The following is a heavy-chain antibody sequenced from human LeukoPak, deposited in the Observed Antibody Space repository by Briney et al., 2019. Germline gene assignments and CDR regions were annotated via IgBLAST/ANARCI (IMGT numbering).Heavy chain of an antibody. Sequence: TVKLSCTASGGTLSSYAISWVRPAPGQGLDWMGRIIPILGIPTYAQKFQGRVTITADKSTSTAYMELSSLRSEDTAVYYCARGTDPALIVVRGVDYYYCMDVWGQGTTVTVSS. CDR3: ARGTDPALIVVRGVDYYYCMDV. D-gene: IGHD3-10*01. CDR1: GGTLSSYA. V-gene: IGHV1-69*04. J-gene: IGHJ6*02. CDR2: IIPILGIP.